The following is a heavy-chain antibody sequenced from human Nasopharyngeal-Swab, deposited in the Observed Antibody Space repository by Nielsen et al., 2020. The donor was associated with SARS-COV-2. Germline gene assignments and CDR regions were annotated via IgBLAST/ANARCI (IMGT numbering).Heavy chain of an antibody. J-gene: IGHJ6*02. CDR1: GFTFSRYW. D-gene: IGHD3-16*02. CDR3: ARDKGMRDYVWGSYRSSYYYYYGMDV. Sequence: GGSLRLSCAGSGFTFSRYWMSWVRQAPGKGLEWVANIKQDGSEKYYEDSVKGRFTISRDNAKNSLYLQMNSLRAEDTAVYYCARDKGMRDYVWGSYRSSYYYYYGMDVWGQGTTVTASS. V-gene: IGHV3-7*01. CDR2: IKQDGSEK.